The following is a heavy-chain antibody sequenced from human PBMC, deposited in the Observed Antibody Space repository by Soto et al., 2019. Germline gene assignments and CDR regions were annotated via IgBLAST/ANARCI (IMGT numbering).Heavy chain of an antibody. J-gene: IGHJ5*02. D-gene: IGHD6-13*01. V-gene: IGHV4-31*03. Sequence: QVQLQESGPGLVKPSQTLSLTCTVSGGSISSGGYYWSWISQHPGKGLEWIGYIYYSGSTYYNSSLKSRVTLSVDTSKNQFSLKLSSVTAADTAVYYCARGVAAAGTNWFDPWGQGTLVTVSS. CDR1: GGSISSGGYY. CDR2: IYYSGST. CDR3: ARGVAAAGTNWFDP.